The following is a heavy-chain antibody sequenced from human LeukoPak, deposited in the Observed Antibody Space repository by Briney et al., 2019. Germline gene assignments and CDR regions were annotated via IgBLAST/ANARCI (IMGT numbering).Heavy chain of an antibody. CDR3: ARDRLRDSSGYYPIPEYFQH. Sequence: GASVKVSCKASGYTFTSYGISWGRQAPGQGLEWMGWISAYNGNTNYAQKLQGRVTMTTDTSTSTAYMELRSLRSDDTAVYYCARDRLRDSSGYYPIPEYFQHWGQGTLVTVSS. D-gene: IGHD3-22*01. CDR1: GYTFTSYG. J-gene: IGHJ1*01. CDR2: ISAYNGNT. V-gene: IGHV1-18*01.